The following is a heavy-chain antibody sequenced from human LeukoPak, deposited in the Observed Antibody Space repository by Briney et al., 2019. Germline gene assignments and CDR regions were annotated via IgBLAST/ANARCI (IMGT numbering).Heavy chain of an antibody. J-gene: IGHJ4*02. Sequence: PAETLSLTCAVSGVSMTSYYWSWIRQAPGKGLEWIGYMYSEETTNYSPSLKSRVAISVDKSKNQFSLRLTSVTAADTAVYYCASYCGGDCGLDYWGQGILVTVSS. V-gene: IGHV4-59*01. D-gene: IGHD2-21*02. CDR3: ASYCGGDCGLDY. CDR2: MYSEETT. CDR1: GVSMTSYY.